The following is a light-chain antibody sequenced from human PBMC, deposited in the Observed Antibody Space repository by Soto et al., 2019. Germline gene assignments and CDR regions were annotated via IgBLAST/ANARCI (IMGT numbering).Light chain of an antibody. V-gene: IGKV3-11*01. CDR2: DAS. CDR3: QQRSEWPLT. J-gene: IGKJ4*01. CDR1: QSINNY. Sequence: EIVLTQSPGTLSLSPGERATLSCRASQSINNYLAWYQQKPGQAPRLLISDASNRASGIPARFSGSGSGTDFTLTISSLEPDDIAIYYCQQRSEWPLTFGGGTKVEIK.